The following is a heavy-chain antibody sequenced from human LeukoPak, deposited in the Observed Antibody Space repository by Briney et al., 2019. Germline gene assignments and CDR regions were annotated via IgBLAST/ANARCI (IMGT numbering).Heavy chain of an antibody. V-gene: IGHV3-7*03. D-gene: IGHD1-14*01. J-gene: IGHJ5*02. CDR2: INQDGSEK. CDR1: GITFSRFW. CDR3: ARDLSGQGS. Sequence: GGSLRLSSAASGITFSRFWMSWVRQAPGKGLQWVANINQDGSEKHYVDSVKGRFTISRDNSKNTLYLQMNSLRAEDTAVYYCARDLSGQGSWGQGTLVTVSS.